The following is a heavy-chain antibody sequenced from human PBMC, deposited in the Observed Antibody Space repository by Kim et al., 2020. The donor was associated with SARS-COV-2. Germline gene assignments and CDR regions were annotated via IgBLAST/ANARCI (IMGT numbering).Heavy chain of an antibody. J-gene: IGHJ4*02. V-gene: IGHV6-1*01. Sequence: EYAVSGKSRITINPDTSKNQFSLQLNSVTPEDTAVYYCARDRIAVAVVDYWGQGTLVTVSS. CDR3: ARDRIAVAVVDY. D-gene: IGHD6-19*01.